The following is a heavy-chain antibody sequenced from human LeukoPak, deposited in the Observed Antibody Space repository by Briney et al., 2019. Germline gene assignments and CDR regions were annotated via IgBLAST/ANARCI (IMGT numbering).Heavy chain of an antibody. Sequence: SETLSLTCAVSGGSIRSGGYSWSWIRQPPGKGLEWIGYIYHSGSTYYNPSLKSRVTISVDRSKNQFSLKLSSVTAADTAVYYCARVPYSDYYGSGSYYQPYYYYGMDVWGKGTTVTVSS. CDR3: ARVPYSDYYGSGSYYQPYYYYGMDV. V-gene: IGHV4-30-2*01. CDR1: GGSIRSGGYS. CDR2: IYHSGST. J-gene: IGHJ6*04. D-gene: IGHD3-10*01.